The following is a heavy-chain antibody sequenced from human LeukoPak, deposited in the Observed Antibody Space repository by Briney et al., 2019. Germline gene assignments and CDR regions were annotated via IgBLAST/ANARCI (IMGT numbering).Heavy chain of an antibody. CDR2: IRQDGNEK. CDR3: AREPSCLDY. J-gene: IGHJ4*02. V-gene: IGHV3-7*01. CDR1: GFIFSNYW. Sequence: GGSLRLSCEASGFIFSNYWMSWVRQAPGKGLEWVANIRQDGNEKYYVDSVKGRFTISRDNAKNSLYLQMNSLRAEDTAVYYCAREPSCLDYWGQGTLVTVSS. D-gene: IGHD2-2*01.